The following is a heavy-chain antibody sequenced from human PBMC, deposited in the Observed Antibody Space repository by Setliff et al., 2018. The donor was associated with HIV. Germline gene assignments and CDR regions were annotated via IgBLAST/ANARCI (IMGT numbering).Heavy chain of an antibody. CDR3: ATLRWLRSKHSDY. V-gene: IGHV4-34*01. J-gene: IGHJ4*01. CDR1: GGSFTDYY. D-gene: IGHD5-12*01. Sequence: SETLSLTCAVYGGSFTDYYWSWIRQPPGKGLEWIGEINHSGSTNYKPSLKSRVTMSVDASKNQFSLRLNSVTAADTAIYYCATLRWLRSKHSDYWGQGILVTVSS. CDR2: INHSGST.